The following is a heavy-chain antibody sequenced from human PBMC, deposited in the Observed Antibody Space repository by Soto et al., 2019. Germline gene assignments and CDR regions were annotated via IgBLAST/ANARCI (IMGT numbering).Heavy chain of an antibody. V-gene: IGHV4-59*11. J-gene: IGHJ6*02. D-gene: IGHD1-20*01. Sequence: PSETLSLTCTVSGGFISSHYWSWIRQAPGKGLEWIGYIYFSGSTSYNPSLKSRVTISVDTSKNQFSLKLSSVTAADTAVYYCARYKSNYYYGMDVWGQGTTVTVSS. CDR3: ARYKSNYYYGMDV. CDR2: IYFSGST. CDR1: GGFISSHY.